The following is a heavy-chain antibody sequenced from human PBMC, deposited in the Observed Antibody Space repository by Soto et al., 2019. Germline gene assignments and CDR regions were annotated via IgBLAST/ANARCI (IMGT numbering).Heavy chain of an antibody. CDR3: ARDRPVPYYYDSSGYYNDAFDI. V-gene: IGHV4-4*02. CDR2: VYHSGST. J-gene: IGHJ3*02. Sequence: SETLSLTCAVSGGSISSSNWWSWVCQPPWKGLEWIGEVYHSGSTNYNPSLKSRVTISVDKSKNQFSLKLSSVTAADTAVYYCARDRPVPYYYDSSGYYNDAFDIWGQGTLVTVSS. D-gene: IGHD3-22*01. CDR1: GGSISSSNW.